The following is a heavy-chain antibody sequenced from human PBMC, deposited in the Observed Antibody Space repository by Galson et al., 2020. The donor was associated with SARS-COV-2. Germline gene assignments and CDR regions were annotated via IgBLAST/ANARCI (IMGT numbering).Heavy chain of an antibody. CDR1: GFTFGNYA. Sequence: SLKISCAASGFTFGNYAMHWVRQAPGKGLEWVSGISWNSATIGHADSVEGRFTISRDNAKNSLYLQMNILRLEDTALYYCAKGGPMNSGTYLPFDYWGQGTQVTVS. V-gene: IGHV3-9*01. CDR2: ISWNSATI. J-gene: IGHJ4*02. CDR3: AKGGPMNSGTYLPFDY. D-gene: IGHD1-26*01.